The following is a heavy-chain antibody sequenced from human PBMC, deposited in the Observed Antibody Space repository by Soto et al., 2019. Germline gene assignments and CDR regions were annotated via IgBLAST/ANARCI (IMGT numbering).Heavy chain of an antibody. V-gene: IGHV4-39*01. Sequence: SETLSLTCTVSGGSISSSNYYWGWIRQPPGKGLEWIGSIYYSGSTYYNPSLKSRVTISVDTSKNQFSLKLSSVTAADTAVYYCARLLAADNAFDIWGQGTMVTVSS. CDR3: ARLLAADNAFDI. CDR2: IYYSGST. CDR1: GGSISSSNYY. D-gene: IGHD3-3*02. J-gene: IGHJ3*02.